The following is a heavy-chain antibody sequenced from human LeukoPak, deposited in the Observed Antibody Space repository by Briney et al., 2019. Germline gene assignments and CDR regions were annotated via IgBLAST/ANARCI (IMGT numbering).Heavy chain of an antibody. Sequence: PGGSLRLSCAASGFTFSSYAMSWVRQAPGKGLEWVSTISGSGGRTYYADSVKGRFTISRDNSKNTLYLQMNSLRAEDTAVYYCATLALYSYGYFDYRGQGTLVTVSS. CDR1: GFTFSSYA. CDR3: ATLALYSYGYFDY. V-gene: IGHV3-23*01. CDR2: ISGSGGRT. D-gene: IGHD5-18*01. J-gene: IGHJ4*02.